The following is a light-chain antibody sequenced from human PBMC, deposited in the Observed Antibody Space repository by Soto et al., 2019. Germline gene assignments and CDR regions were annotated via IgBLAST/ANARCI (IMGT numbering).Light chain of an antibody. Sequence: DIQMTQSPSSLSASVGDRVTITCRASQGIRNDLGWYHQKPGEAPKLLIYAASRLQSGVPSRFSGSGSGTDFTLTISSLLPEDFAIYFCQESRTSGTFGQGTKVDIK. CDR3: QESRTSGT. CDR1: QGIRND. V-gene: IGKV1-17*01. CDR2: AAS. J-gene: IGKJ2*01.